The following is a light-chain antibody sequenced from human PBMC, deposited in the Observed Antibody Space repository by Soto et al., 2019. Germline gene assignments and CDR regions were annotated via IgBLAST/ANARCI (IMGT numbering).Light chain of an antibody. CDR1: SSDVGGYNL. Sequence: QSALTQPASGSGSPGQSITISCTGPSSDVGGYNLVSWYQQHPGKAPKLMISEVSKRPSGISDRFSGSKSGSTASLTISGLQAEDEADYYCCSYAGTSTHTVFGGGTQLTVL. CDR2: EVS. V-gene: IGLV2-23*02. J-gene: IGLJ7*01. CDR3: CSYAGTSTHTV.